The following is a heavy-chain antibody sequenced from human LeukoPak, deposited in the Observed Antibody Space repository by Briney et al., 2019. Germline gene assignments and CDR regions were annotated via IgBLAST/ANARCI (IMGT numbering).Heavy chain of an antibody. D-gene: IGHD2-2*01. Sequence: GGSLRLSCVASGFTFTSSAMHWVRQAPGKGLEWVAVISYDGSNKFYTDSVKGRFTISRDDFKNTLYLQMNSLRPDDTAVYYCADQRFGPPGSWGQGTLVTVSS. CDR2: ISYDGSNK. CDR1: GFTFTSSA. CDR3: ADQRFGPPGS. V-gene: IGHV3-30-3*01. J-gene: IGHJ5*02.